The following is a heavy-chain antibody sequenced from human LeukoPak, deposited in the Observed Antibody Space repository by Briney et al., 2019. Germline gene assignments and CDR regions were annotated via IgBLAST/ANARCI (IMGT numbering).Heavy chain of an antibody. CDR2: IYYSGST. CDR3: ARDLEWFDP. V-gene: IGHV4-59*01. J-gene: IGHJ5*02. D-gene: IGHD1-1*01. Sequence: SETLSLTCLVSGGSMSSYFWSWIRQPAGKGLEWIGYIYYSGSTNYNPSLKSRVTISVDTSKNQFSLKLSSVTAADTAVYYCARDLEWFDPWGQGTLVTVSS. CDR1: GGSMSSYF.